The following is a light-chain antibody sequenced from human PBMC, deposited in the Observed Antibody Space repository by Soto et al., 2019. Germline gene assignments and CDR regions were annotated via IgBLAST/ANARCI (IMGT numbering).Light chain of an antibody. CDR3: QHYGSTPPIT. V-gene: IGKV3-20*01. J-gene: IGKJ5*01. CDR1: QTIGGNF. CDR2: GAS. Sequence: ELVLTQSPATLSLSPGETATLSCRASQTIGGNFLAWYQQKPGQAPRLLISGASSRATGVPDRFSDSGSGTEFTLTITGLEAEDFAVYFCQHYGSTPPITFGQGTRLEIK.